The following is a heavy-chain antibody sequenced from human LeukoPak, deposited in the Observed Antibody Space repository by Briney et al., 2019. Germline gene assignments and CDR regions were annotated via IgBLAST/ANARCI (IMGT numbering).Heavy chain of an antibody. CDR3: ARESVVVVAATTYNWFDP. J-gene: IGHJ5*02. CDR2: IIPIFGTA. CDR1: GGTFISYA. Sequence: ASVKVSCKASGGTFISYAISWVRQAPGQGLEWMGGIIPIFGTANYAQKFQGRVTITADESTSTAYMELSSLRSEDTAVYYCARESVVVVAATTYNWFDPWGQGTLVTVSS. V-gene: IGHV1-69*13. D-gene: IGHD2-15*01.